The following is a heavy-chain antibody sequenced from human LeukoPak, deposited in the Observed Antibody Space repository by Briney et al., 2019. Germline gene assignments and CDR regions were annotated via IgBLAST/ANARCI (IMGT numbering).Heavy chain of an antibody. V-gene: IGHV5-51*01. CDR2: IYPGDSDI. D-gene: IGHD6-19*01. CDR3: ARDSPYSSGWRDAFDI. J-gene: IGHJ3*02. CDR1: GYSFTSYW. Sequence: GESLKISCKGSGYSFTSYWIGWVRQMPGKGLEWMGIIYPGDSDIRYSPSFQGQVTISADKSISTAYLQWSSLKASDTAMYYCARDSPYSSGWRDAFDIWGQGTMVTVSS.